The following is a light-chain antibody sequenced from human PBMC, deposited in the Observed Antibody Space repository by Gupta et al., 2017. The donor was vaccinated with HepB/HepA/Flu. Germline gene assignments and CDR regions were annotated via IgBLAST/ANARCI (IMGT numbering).Light chain of an antibody. J-gene: IGKJ2*01. V-gene: IGKV1-5*03. CDR1: QNVDGR. CDR3: QQYNSYSPYT. CDR2: EAS. Sequence: DIQVTKSPPTLSASVGDRVTITCRASQNVDGRLAWYQQTPGKAPKLLIYEASTLGSGVPSRFSGSGSGTQFTLTISSLQPDDFATYYCQQYNSYSPYTFGQGTKLEIK.